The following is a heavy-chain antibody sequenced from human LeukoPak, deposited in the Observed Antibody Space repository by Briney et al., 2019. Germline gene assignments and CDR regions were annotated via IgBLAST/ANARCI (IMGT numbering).Heavy chain of an antibody. D-gene: IGHD4-23*01. CDR3: ARCPRWAHFDY. V-gene: IGHV3-48*04. Sequence: HPGGSLRLSCAASRVTPRNYAMRSVRQTPGRRLGWVSYISSSGRAIYHADSVKGRFTGSRDNAKNALYLQMNSLRAEDTAVYYCARCPRWAHFDYWGEGTLVTVSS. CDR2: ISSSGRAI. CDR1: RVTPRNYA. J-gene: IGHJ4*02.